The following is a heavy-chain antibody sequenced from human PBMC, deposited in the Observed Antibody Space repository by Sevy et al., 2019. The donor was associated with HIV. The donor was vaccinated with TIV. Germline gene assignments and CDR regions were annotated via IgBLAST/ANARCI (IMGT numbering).Heavy chain of an antibody. D-gene: IGHD5-12*01. CDR1: GGTFSSYA. Sequence: ASVKVSCKASGGTFSSYAISWVRQAPGQGLEWMGGFIPIFGTANYAPKFQGRVTITAAESTSTAYMELGSLRSEDTAVCYWASLQGGKDGYNFDYWGQGTLVTVSS. CDR3: ASLQGGKDGYNFDY. CDR2: FIPIFGTA. J-gene: IGHJ4*02. V-gene: IGHV1-69*13.